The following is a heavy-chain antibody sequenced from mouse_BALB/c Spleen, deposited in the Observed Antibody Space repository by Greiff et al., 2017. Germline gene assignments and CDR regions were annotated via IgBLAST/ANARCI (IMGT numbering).Heavy chain of an antibody. CDR2: ISSGGSYT. V-gene: IGHV5-6-4*01. D-gene: IGHD2-1*01. J-gene: IGHJ1*01. CDR1: GFTFSSYT. Sequence: EVMLVESGGGLVKPGGSLKLSCAASGFTFSSYTMSWVRQTPEKRLEWVATISSGGSYTYYPDSVKGRFTISRDNAKNTLYLQMSSLKSEDTAMYYCTREDYYGNYDWYFDVWGAGTTVTVSS. CDR3: TREDYYGNYDWYFDV.